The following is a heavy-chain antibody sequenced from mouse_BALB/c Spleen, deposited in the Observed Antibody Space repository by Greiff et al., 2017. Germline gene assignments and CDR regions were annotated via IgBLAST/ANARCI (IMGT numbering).Heavy chain of an antibody. CDR2: IWGDGST. D-gene: IGHD2-1*01. Sequence: VQLQESGPGLVAPSQSLSITCTVSGFSLTGYGVNWVRQPPGKGLVWLGMIWGDGSTDYNSALKSRLSISKDNSKSQVFLKMNSLQTDDTARYCCARESAYGNYAMDNWGQGTAVTVSS. J-gene: IGHJ4*01. V-gene: IGHV2-6-7*01. CDR3: ARESAYGNYAMDN. CDR1: GFSLTGYG.